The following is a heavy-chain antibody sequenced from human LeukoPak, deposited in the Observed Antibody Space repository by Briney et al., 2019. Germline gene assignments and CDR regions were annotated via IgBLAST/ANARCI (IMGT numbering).Heavy chain of an antibody. Sequence: GRSLRLSCAATGFTFSNYAIHWVRQAPGKGLEWVAVTSSDGSNKNCADSVKGRFTISRDNSKNTLYLQMNSLRAEDTAVYYCAKKSPGTYYAPPDYWGQGTLVTVSS. J-gene: IGHJ4*02. D-gene: IGHD3-10*01. CDR3: AKKSPGTYYAPPDY. CDR1: GFTFSNYA. CDR2: TSSDGSNK. V-gene: IGHV3-30*18.